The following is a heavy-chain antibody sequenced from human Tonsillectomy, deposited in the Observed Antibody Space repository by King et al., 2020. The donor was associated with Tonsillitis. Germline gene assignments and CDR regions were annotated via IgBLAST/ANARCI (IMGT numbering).Heavy chain of an antibody. CDR2: INTNSGGT. J-gene: IGHJ4*02. D-gene: IGHD1-26*01. CDR3: ARDRRIGWELLHFSDY. CDR1: GYSFTGYQ. V-gene: IGHV1-2*02. Sequence: QLVQSGAEVKKPGASVKVSCKASGYSFTGYQIHWVRQAPGQGLEWWGWINTNSGGTNYAQKFQGRVTMTRDKSISTAYMELGSLRSDDTAVYYCARDRRIGWELLHFSDYWGQGTLVTVSS.